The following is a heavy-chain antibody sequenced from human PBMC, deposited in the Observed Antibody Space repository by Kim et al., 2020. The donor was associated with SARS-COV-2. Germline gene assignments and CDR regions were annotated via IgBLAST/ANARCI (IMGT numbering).Heavy chain of an antibody. J-gene: IGHJ4*02. CDR1: GFTFSNHA. CDR2: ISGSGGST. D-gene: IGHD3-10*01. CDR3: AKDLAGFGGYYFDY. V-gene: IGHV3-23*01. Sequence: GSLRLSCAASGFTFSNHAMSWVRQAPGKGLEWVSGISGSGGSTYYADSVKGRFTISRDNSKNTLYLQMNILKAEDTAVYYCAKDLAGFGGYYFDYWGQGTLVTVSS.